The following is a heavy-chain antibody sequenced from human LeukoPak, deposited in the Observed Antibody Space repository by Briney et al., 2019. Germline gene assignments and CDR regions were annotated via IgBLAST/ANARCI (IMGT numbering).Heavy chain of an antibody. CDR2: VHLNGAT. CDR1: GDSLIPTNW. Sequence: SGTQSLICAVSGDSLIPTNWWSSVRQPPGKGLEWIGEVHLNGATHYNPSLGSRVSMSIDKSKNHMSLKLTSVTAADTAIYYCTRDSGAFTPFGFWGQGTLVTVSS. D-gene: IGHD1-26*01. J-gene: IGHJ4*02. CDR3: TRDSGAFTPFGF. V-gene: IGHV4-4*02.